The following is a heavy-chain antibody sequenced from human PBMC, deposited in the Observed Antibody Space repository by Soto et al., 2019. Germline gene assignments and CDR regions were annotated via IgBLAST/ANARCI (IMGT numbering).Heavy chain of an antibody. Sequence: GGSLGLGCAASGVTFSSYGMNGVRQAPGKGLEWVSSISSSSSYIYYADSVKGRFTISRDNAKNSLYLQMNSLRAEDTAVYYCARDGLLWFGESHFDYWGQGTLVTVSS. D-gene: IGHD3-10*01. CDR2: ISSSSSYI. CDR1: GVTFSSYG. V-gene: IGHV3-21*01. CDR3: ARDGLLWFGESHFDY. J-gene: IGHJ4*02.